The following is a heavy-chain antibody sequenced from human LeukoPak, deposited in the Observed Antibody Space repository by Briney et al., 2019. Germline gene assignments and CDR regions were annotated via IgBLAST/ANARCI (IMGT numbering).Heavy chain of an antibody. CDR2: ISSSSSYV. D-gene: IGHD6-19*01. V-gene: IGHV3-21*01. J-gene: IGHJ1*01. CDR3: AIAVAGTGWYFQH. CDR1: GFTFSSYS. Sequence: GGSLRLSCAASGFTFSSYSMNWVRQAPGKGLEWVSSISSSSSYVYYADSVKGRFTISRDNAKNSLYLQMNSLRAEDTAVYYCAIAVAGTGWYFQHWGQGTLVTVSS.